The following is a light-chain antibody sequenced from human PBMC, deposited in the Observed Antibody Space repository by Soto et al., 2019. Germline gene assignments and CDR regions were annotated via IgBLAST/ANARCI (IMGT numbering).Light chain of an antibody. CDR1: SSDVGGYNY. CDR2: EVS. Sequence: QSALTQPASVSGSPGQSITISCTGTSSDVGGYNYVSWYQQHPGKVPKLMIYEVSNRPSGVSNRFSGSKSGNTASLTISGLQAEDEADYYCSSYTTATTPFDFGTGTKVTVL. J-gene: IGLJ1*01. V-gene: IGLV2-14*01. CDR3: SSYTTATTPFD.